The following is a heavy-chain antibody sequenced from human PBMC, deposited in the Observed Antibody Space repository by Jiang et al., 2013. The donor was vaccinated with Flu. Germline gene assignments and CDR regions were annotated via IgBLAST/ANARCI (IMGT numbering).Heavy chain of an antibody. Sequence: VQLLESGGGVVQPGRSLRLSCAASGFTFSSYAMHWVRQAPGKGLEWVAVISYDGSNKYYADSVKGRFTISRDNSKNTLYLQMNSLRAEDTAVYYCARDRIAVAGTVGVNFDYWGQGTL. V-gene: IGHV3-30-3*01. J-gene: IGHJ4*02. D-gene: IGHD6-19*01. CDR2: ISYDGSNK. CDR1: GFTFSSYA. CDR3: ARDRIAVAGTVGVNFDY.